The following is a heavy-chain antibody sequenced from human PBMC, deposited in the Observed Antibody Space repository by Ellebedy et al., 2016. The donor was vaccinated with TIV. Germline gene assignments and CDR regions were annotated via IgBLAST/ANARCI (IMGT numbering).Heavy chain of an antibody. CDR2: IWYDGSNK. CDR1: GFTFSSYG. D-gene: IGHD1-7*01. J-gene: IGHJ6*02. Sequence: GGSLRLXXAASGFTFSSYGMHWVRQAPGKGLEWVAVIWYDGSNKYYADSVKGRFTISRDNSKNTLYLQMNSLRAEDTAVYYCARERYNWNYSGYYYGMDVWGQGTTVTVSS. CDR3: ARERYNWNYSGYYYGMDV. V-gene: IGHV3-33*01.